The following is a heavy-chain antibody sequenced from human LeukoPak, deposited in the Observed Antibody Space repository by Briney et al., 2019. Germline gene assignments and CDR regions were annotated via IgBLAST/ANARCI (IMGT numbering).Heavy chain of an antibody. CDR2: IYSSGGT. J-gene: IGHJ4*02. Sequence: SETLSLTCTVSGGSISNFYWSWIRQPAGKTLEWIGRIYSSGGTNYNPSLKSRITMSLDTSKNQFSLKLSSVTAADTAVYFCARETTGAGTARPFDYWGQGTLVTVSS. V-gene: IGHV4-4*07. D-gene: IGHD6-13*01. CDR1: GGSISNFY. CDR3: ARETTGAGTARPFDY.